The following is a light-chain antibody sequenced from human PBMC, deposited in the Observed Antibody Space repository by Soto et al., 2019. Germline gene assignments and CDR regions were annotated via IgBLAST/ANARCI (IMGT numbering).Light chain of an antibody. CDR2: LNSDGSH. CDR3: QTWGTGIQWV. V-gene: IGLV4-69*01. Sequence: QPVLTQSPSASASLGASVKLTCTLSSGHSSYAIAWHQQQPEKGPRYLMKLNSDGSHSKGDGIPDRFSGSSSGAERYLTISSLQPEDEADYYCQTWGTGIQWVFGGGTKLTVL. CDR1: SGHSSYA. J-gene: IGLJ3*02.